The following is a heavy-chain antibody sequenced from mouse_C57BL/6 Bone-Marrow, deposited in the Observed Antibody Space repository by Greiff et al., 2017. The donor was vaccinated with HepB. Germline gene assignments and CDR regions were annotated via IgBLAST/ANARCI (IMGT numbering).Heavy chain of an antibody. CDR1: GYTFTDYN. CDR3: ARDYGGY. V-gene: IGHV1-18*01. J-gene: IGHJ2*01. D-gene: IGHD1-1*02. CDR2: INPNNGGT. Sequence: EVQLQQSGPELVKPGASVKIPCKASGYTFTDYNMDWVKQSHGKSLEWIGDINPNNGGTNYNEKFKSKATLTVDKSSSTAYMQLSSLTSEDSAVYYCARDYGGYWGQGTTLTVSS.